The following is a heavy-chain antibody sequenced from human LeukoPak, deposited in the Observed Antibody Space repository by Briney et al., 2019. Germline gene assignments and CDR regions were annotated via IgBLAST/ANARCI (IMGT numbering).Heavy chain of an antibody. CDR2: IYTSEST. D-gene: IGHD3-22*01. Sequence: SETLSLTCTVSGGSISGYYWNWIRQPAGKGLEWIVRIYTSESTNYSPSLKSRVTMSVDTSKNQFSLKLSSVTAADTAVYYCASGYDDSSDYHSFDYWGQGTLVTVSS. V-gene: IGHV4-4*07. J-gene: IGHJ4*02. CDR3: ASGYDDSSDYHSFDY. CDR1: GGSISGYY.